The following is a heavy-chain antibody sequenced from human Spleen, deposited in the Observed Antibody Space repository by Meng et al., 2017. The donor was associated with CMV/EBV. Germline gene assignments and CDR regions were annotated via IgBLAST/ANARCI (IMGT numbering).Heavy chain of an antibody. CDR1: GYTFTSYG. V-gene: IGHV1-18*01. CDR2: ISVYTDNT. D-gene: IGHD1-26*01. Sequence: ASVKVSCKTSGYTFTSYGISWVRQAPGQGLEWMGWISVYTDNTSSAQKYQGRLTMTTDTSTSTAYMEVRSLRSDDTAVYYCARDGLYGSPLDYWGQGTLVTVSS. J-gene: IGHJ4*02. CDR3: ARDGLYGSPLDY.